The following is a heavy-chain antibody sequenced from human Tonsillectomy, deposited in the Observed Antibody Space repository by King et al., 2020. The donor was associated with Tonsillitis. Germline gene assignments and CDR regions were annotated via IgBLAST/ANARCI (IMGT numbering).Heavy chain of an antibody. CDR2: IYYSGST. Sequence: QLQESGPGLVKPSQTLSLTCTVSGCSISSGNFYWSWIRQPPGRGLEWIGYIYYSGSTYYNPSLTGRVTISVETSKNPFSLRLSSVTAADTAVYYCARESPDGGWFDPWGQGTLVTVSS. V-gene: IGHV4-30-4*01. J-gene: IGHJ5*02. D-gene: IGHD4-23*01. CDR1: GCSISSGNFY. CDR3: ARESPDGGWFDP.